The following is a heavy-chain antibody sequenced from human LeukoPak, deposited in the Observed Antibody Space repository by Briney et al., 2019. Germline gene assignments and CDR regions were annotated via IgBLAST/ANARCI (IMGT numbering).Heavy chain of an antibody. CDR1: GGSFRGYN. CDR2: INHSGST. CDR3: ARGGLLLMGDSPFDY. J-gene: IGHJ4*02. D-gene: IGHD2-8*01. V-gene: IGHV4-34*01. Sequence: PSETLSLTCAVYGGSFRGYNWSWIRRRQGTGPEWIGEINHSGSTHYNPSLKSRVTISVDTSKTQFSLKLSSVTAADTAVYYCARGGLLLMGDSPFDYWGQGTLVTVSS.